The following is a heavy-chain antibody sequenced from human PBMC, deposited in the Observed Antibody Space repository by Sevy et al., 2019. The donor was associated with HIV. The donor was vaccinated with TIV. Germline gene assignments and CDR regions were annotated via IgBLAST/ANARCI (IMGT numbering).Heavy chain of an antibody. Sequence: SETLSLTCNVSNGSINNSPYYWAWIRQPPGKGLEWIGSIYYSGNTYYNPSLKSRVTISVDTSKNQFSLKLKSVTAADTALYCCAIRWARNNYWGRGVLVTVSS. D-gene: IGHD6-6*01. CDR3: AIRWARNNY. J-gene: IGHJ4*02. V-gene: IGHV4-39*01. CDR1: NGSINNSPYY. CDR2: IYYSGNT.